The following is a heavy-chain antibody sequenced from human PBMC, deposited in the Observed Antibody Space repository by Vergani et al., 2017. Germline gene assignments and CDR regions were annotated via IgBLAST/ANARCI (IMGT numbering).Heavy chain of an antibody. D-gene: IGHD5-12*01. Sequence: QVQLQQWGAGLLKPSETLSLTCAVYGGSFSGYYWSWIRQPPGKGLEWIGEINHSGSTNYNPSLKSRVTISVDTSNNQFSLKLSSVTAADAAVYYCAKVPYGGYVLGYWGQGTLVTVSS. CDR1: GGSFSGYY. J-gene: IGHJ4*02. V-gene: IGHV4-34*01. CDR3: AKVPYGGYVLGY. CDR2: INHSGST.